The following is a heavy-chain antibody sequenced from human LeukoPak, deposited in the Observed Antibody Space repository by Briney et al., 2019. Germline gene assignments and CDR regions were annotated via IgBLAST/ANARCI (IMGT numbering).Heavy chain of an antibody. CDR1: GYSFSSYW. CDR3: ARRRLGNYYLDY. D-gene: IGHD7-27*01. V-gene: IGHV5-51*01. Sequence: GESLKISCKASGYSFSSYWIGWVRHMPGKGLEWMGIIYPGDSDTRYSPSFQGQVTISADKSISTAYLQWSSLRASDTAMYYCARRRLGNYYLDYWGQGTLVTVSS. CDR2: IYPGDSDT. J-gene: IGHJ4*02.